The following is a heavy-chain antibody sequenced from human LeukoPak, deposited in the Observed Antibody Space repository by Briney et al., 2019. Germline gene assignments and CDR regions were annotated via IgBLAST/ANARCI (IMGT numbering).Heavy chain of an antibody. CDR1: GGSISSSNW. J-gene: IGHJ4*02. CDR3: ARGPTIAAATFDY. D-gene: IGHD6-13*01. V-gene: IGHV4-4*02. Sequence: SETLSLTCAVSGGSISSSNWWSWVRQPPGKGLEWIGEIYHSGSTNYNPSLKSRVTISVGKSKNQFSLKLSSVTAADTAVYYCARGPTIAAATFDYWGQGTLVTVSS. CDR2: IYHSGST.